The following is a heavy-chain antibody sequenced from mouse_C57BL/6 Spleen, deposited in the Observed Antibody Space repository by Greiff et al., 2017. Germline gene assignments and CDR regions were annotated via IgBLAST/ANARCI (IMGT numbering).Heavy chain of an antibody. V-gene: IGHV1-19*01. D-gene: IGHD2-4*01. J-gene: IGHJ4*01. Sequence: EVQLQQSGPVLVKPGASVKMSCKASGYTFTDYYMNWVKQSHGKSLEWIGVINPYNGGTSYNQKFKGKATLTVDKSSSTAYMELNSLTSEDSAVYYCAREDYDYDDDYFYAMDYWGQGTSGTVSS. CDR3: AREDYDYDDDYFYAMDY. CDR1: GYTFTDYY. CDR2: INPYNGGT.